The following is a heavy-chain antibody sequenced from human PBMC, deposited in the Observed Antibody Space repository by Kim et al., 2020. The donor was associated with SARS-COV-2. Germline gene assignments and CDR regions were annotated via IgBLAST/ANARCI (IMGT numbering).Heavy chain of an antibody. Sequence: SETLSLTCTVSAGSLSSYYWSWIRQPPGKGLEWIGYIYYSGSTDYNPSLKSRVTISVDTSKNQFSLKLSSVTAADTAVYYCARWASSGYFDYWGQGTRVTVSS. D-gene: IGHD3-22*01. CDR2: IYYSGST. J-gene: IGHJ4*02. CDR3: ARWASSGYFDY. CDR1: AGSLSSYY. V-gene: IGHV4-59*13.